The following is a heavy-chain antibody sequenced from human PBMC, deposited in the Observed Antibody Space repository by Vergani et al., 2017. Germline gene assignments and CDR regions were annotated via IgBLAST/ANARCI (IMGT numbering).Heavy chain of an antibody. J-gene: IGHJ3*02. V-gene: IGHV1-58*01. CDR1: GFTFTSSA. Sequence: QMQLVQSGPEVKKPGTSVKVSCKASGFTFTSSAVQWVRQARGQRLEWIGWIVVGSGNTNYAQKFQERVTITRDMYTSTAYMELSSLRSEDTAVYYCAGLRFLGQDGWAFDIWGQGTMVTVSS. D-gene: IGHD3-3*01. CDR2: IVVGSGNT. CDR3: AGLRFLGQDGWAFDI.